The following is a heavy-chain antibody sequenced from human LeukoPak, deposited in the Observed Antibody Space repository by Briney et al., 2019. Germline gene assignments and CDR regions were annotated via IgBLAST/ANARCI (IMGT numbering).Heavy chain of an antibody. D-gene: IGHD4-17*01. Sequence: ASVKVSCRASGYTFTSYGISWVRQAPGQGLEWMGWISAYNGNTNYAQKLQGRVTMTTDTSTSTAYMELRSLRSDDTAVYYCAGDQATVTTRRAYFDYWGQGTLVTVSS. V-gene: IGHV1-18*01. J-gene: IGHJ4*02. CDR2: ISAYNGNT. CDR1: GYTFTSYG. CDR3: AGDQATVTTRRAYFDY.